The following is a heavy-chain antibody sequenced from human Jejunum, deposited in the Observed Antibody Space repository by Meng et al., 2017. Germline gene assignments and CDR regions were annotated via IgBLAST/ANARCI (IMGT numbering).Heavy chain of an antibody. CDR3: AKGRAGFDSFDY. Sequence: GGSLRLSCAASGFSFDDYAMHWVRQAPGKGREWVSGITWAGGNRGYADSVKGRFTISRDNTKKSLYLQMDTLRPEDTALYYCAKGRAGFDSFDYWGQGTLVTVSS. J-gene: IGHJ4*02. V-gene: IGHV3-9*01. CDR2: ITWAGGNR. CDR1: GFSFDDYA.